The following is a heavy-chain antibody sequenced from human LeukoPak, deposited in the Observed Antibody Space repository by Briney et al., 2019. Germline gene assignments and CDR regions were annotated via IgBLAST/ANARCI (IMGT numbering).Heavy chain of an antibody. V-gene: IGHV3-20*04. J-gene: IGHJ4*02. CDR1: GFTFDDYG. CDR2: INWNGGST. CDR3: AREGVNGSYYKRVFDY. Sequence: PGGSLRLSCAASGFTFDDYGMSWVRQAPGKGLEWVSGINWNGGSTGYADSVKGRFTISRDDAKNSLYLQMNSLRAEDTALYYCAREGVNGSYYKRVFDYWGQGTLVTVSS. D-gene: IGHD1-26*01.